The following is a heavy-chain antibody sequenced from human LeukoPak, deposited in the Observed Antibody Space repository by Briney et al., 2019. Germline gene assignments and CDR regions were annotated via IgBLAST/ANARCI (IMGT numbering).Heavy chain of an antibody. Sequence: GGSLRLSCVGSGFTFRSHAMSWVRQAPEKGLEFVSGIYENGGTTYYADSVKGRFSISRDNSKNTLYLQMDSLRGEDTAVFYCAKDFRIGYSAHFDYWGQGALVTVSS. V-gene: IGHV3-23*01. J-gene: IGHJ4*02. CDR1: GFTFRSHA. D-gene: IGHD2-21*01. CDR3: AKDFRIGYSAHFDY. CDR2: IYENGGTT.